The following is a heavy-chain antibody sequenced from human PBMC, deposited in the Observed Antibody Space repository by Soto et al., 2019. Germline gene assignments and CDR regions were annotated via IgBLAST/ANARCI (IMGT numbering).Heavy chain of an antibody. V-gene: IGHV3-23*01. Sequence: SAFTLSYDARSWGRQAPGKGLEWDSTISGSGGTTYYADSVKGRFTISRDDSKNTAYLQMNSLKTEDTAVYYCTGLYFDSSGYYYEWFDPWGQGTLVTVSS. CDR2: ISGSGGTT. D-gene: IGHD3-22*01. CDR1: AFTLSYDA. CDR3: TGLYFDSSGYYYEWFDP. J-gene: IGHJ5*02.